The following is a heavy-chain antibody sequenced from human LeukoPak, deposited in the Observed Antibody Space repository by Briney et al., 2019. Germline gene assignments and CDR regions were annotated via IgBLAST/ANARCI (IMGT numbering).Heavy chain of an antibody. CDR1: RGSISSNSYY. CDR2: IYYSGST. Sequence: PSETLSLTCTLSRGSISSNSYYWGCIRQPPGKGLEWIGSIYYSGSTYYNPSLESRVTISVHTSKNQFFLKLSSVTAADTALYYCARHRMIVAPLYHFDYWGQGTLVTVSS. V-gene: IGHV4-39*01. CDR3: ARHRMIVAPLYHFDY. J-gene: IGHJ4*02. D-gene: IGHD2-21*01.